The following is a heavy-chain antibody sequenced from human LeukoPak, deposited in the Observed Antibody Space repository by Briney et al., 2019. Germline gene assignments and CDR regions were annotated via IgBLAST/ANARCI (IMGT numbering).Heavy chain of an antibody. CDR1: RGTFSSYA. D-gene: IGHD2-2*01. CDR3: ARDLFYCSSTSCYPMYYFDY. V-gene: IGHV1-2*02. CDR2: INANSGGT. Sequence: ASVKVSCKASRGTFSSYAIIWVRQAPGQGLEWMGWINANSGGTNYAQNFQGRVPMTRDTSISTDYMELSRLTSDDTAVYYCARDLFYCSSTSCYPMYYFDYWGQGTLVTVSS. J-gene: IGHJ4*02.